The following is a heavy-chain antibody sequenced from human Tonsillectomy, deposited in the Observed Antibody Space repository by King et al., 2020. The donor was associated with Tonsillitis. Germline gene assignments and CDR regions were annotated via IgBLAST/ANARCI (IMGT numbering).Heavy chain of an antibody. CDR2: ISYDGSNK. D-gene: IGHD1-26*01. CDR1: GFTFSSYG. Sequence: QVQLVESGGGVVQPGRSLRLSCAASGFTFSSYGMHWVRQAPGKGLEWVAVISYDGSNKYYADSVKGRFTISRDNSKNTLYLQMNSLRAEDTAVYYCARDSGLKWELLGDAFDIWGQGTMVTVSS. CDR3: ARDSGLKWELLGDAFDI. V-gene: IGHV3-33*05. J-gene: IGHJ3*02.